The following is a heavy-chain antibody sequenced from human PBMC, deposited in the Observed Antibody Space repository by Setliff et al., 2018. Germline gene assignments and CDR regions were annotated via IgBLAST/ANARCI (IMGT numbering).Heavy chain of an antibody. CDR1: GFTFSYYA. CDR3: AKDRLFPRY. D-gene: IGHD2-21*01. CDR2: ITDSGSKI. V-gene: IGHV3-23*01. Sequence: GGSLRLSCAASGFTFSYYAMTWVRQAPGEGQGLEWVSTITDSGSKILYVDSVKGRFTISRDNSKNSLYLQMDSLRPEDTAVYYCAKDRLFPRYWGLGTLVTVSS. J-gene: IGHJ4*02.